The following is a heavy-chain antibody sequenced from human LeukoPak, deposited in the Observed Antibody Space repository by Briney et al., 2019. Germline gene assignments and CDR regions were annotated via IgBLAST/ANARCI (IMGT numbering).Heavy chain of an antibody. J-gene: IGHJ3*02. V-gene: IGHV3-9*01. CDR1: GFTFDDYA. Sequence: PGRSLRLSCAASGFTFDDYAMHWVRQAPGKGLEWVSGISWNSGSIGYADSVEGRFTISRDNAKNSLYLQMNSLRAEDTALYYCAKDIGSGSYFSLAFDIWGQGTMVTVSS. CDR2: ISWNSGSI. CDR3: AKDIGSGSYFSLAFDI. D-gene: IGHD1-26*01.